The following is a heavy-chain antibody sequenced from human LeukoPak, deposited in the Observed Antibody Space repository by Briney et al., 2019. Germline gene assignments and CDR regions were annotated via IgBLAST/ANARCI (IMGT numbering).Heavy chain of an antibody. CDR1: GFTFSSYE. V-gene: IGHV3-48*03. D-gene: IGHD3-22*01. Sequence: GGSLRLSCAASGFTFSSYEMNWVRQAPGKGLEWVSYISSSGSTIYYADSVKGRFTISRDNAKNSLYLQMNSLRAEDTAVYYCARDAPHDSSGYYRAFDIWGQGTMVTVSS. CDR3: ARDAPHDSSGYYRAFDI. CDR2: ISSSGSTI. J-gene: IGHJ3*02.